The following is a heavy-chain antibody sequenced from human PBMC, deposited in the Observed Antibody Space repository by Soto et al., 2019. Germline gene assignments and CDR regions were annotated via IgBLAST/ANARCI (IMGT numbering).Heavy chain of an antibody. J-gene: IGHJ4*02. V-gene: IGHV4-34*01. CDR2: INHSGST. CDR3: ARARCDYDYVGGSYRYSPRAYFDY. D-gene: IGHD3-16*02. Sequence: QVQLQQWGAGLLKPSETLSLTCAVYGGTFSGYYWCWIRQPPGKGLVWIGEINHSGSTNYNPSLKSRVTISVDSSKHQFSLKLRSVTAAGTAVYYCARARCDYDYVGGSYRYSPRAYFDYWGQGTLVTVSS. CDR1: GGTFSGYY.